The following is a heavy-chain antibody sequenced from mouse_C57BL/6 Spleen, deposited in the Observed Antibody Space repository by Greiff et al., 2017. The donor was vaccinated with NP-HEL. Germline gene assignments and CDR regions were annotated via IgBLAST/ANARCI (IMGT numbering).Heavy chain of an antibody. CDR1: GFTFSDYG. D-gene: IGHD1-1*01. CDR3: AKASYYGSSYNYYAMDY. J-gene: IGHJ4*01. Sequence: EVKLMESGGGLVKPGVSLKLSCAASGFTFSDYGMHWVRQAPEKGLEWVAYISSGSSTIYYADTVKGRFTISRDNAKNTLFLQMTSLRSEDTAMYYCAKASYYGSSYNYYAMDYWGQGTSVTVSS. V-gene: IGHV5-17*01. CDR2: ISSGSSTI.